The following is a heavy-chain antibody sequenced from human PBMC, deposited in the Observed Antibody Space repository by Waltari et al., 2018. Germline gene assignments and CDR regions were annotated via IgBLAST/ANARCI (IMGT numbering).Heavy chain of an antibody. D-gene: IGHD3-22*01. J-gene: IGHJ4*02. CDR1: GFTFSSYA. V-gene: IGHV3-30*01. Sequence: QVQLVESGGGVVQPGRSLRLSCAASGFTFSSYAMHWVRQAPGKGLEWVAVISYDGSNKYYADSVKGRFTISRDNSKNTLYLQMNSLRAEDTAVYYCARDCPPDDDSSGYPDYWGQGTLVTVSS. CDR3: ARDCPPDDDSSGYPDY. CDR2: ISYDGSNK.